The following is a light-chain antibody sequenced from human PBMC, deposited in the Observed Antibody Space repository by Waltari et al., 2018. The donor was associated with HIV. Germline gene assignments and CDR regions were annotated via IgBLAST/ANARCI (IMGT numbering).Light chain of an antibody. V-gene: IGLV6-57*04. J-gene: IGLJ2*01. CDR2: EDT. CDR3: QSYDTTNHLI. CDR1: SRTIASNS. Sequence: FMLTQPHSMSASPGTTVTISCPRSSRTIASNSVQWSQQRPGGAPTTVVFEDTQRPSGVPERFSGSIDSSSNSASLTISGLKTEDEADYYCQSYDTTNHLIFGGGTKVTVL.